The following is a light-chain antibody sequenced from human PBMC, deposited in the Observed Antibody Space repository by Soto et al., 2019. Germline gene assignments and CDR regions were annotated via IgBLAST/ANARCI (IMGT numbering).Light chain of an antibody. Sequence: DIQRTQSPSTLAASVGDRVTISCRASQGISNYLAWYQQKPGKAPKLLIYATSTLQSGVSSRFTGSGSGTDFTLTISSLQPEDVATYYCQKYNWPPFTFGPGTKVDI. J-gene: IGKJ3*01. CDR1: QGISNY. CDR2: ATS. V-gene: IGKV1-27*01. CDR3: QKYNWPPFT.